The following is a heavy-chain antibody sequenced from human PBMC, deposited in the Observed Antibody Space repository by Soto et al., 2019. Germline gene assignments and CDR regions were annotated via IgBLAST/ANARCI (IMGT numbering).Heavy chain of an antibody. V-gene: IGHV4-59*01. CDR3: ARVLLWFGESENWFDP. D-gene: IGHD3-10*01. Sequence: TSETLSLTCTVSGGSISSYYWSWIRQPPGKGLEWIGYIYYSGSTNYNPSLKSRVTISVDTSKNQFSLKLSSVTAADTAVYYCARVLLWFGESENWFDPWGQGTLVTVSS. J-gene: IGHJ5*02. CDR2: IYYSGST. CDR1: GGSISSYY.